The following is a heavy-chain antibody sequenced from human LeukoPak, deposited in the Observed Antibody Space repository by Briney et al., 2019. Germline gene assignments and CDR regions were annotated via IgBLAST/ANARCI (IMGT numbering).Heavy chain of an antibody. V-gene: IGHV4-39*02. D-gene: IGHD6-6*01. CDR3: AREVLYSSSYHFDF. CDR1: SDSIYSSNYY. Sequence: KPSETLSLTCTVSSDSIYSSNYYWVWIRQPPGKGLEWIGSIYYSGSTYYNSSLKSRVTISVDTSKNQFSLKLSSLTAEDTAVYYCAREVLYSSSYHFDFWGQGTLVTVSS. CDR2: IYYSGST. J-gene: IGHJ4*02.